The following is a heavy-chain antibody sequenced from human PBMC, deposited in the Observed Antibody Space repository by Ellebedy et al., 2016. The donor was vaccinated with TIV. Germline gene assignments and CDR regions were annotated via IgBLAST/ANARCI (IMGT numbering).Heavy chain of an antibody. D-gene: IGHD6-13*01. CDR3: ARRGPAAAPYYMDV. CDR1: GFTFSSHH. Sequence: GESLKISCSASGFTFSSHHMSWVRQAPGKGLEWVSIIYFGGTTYYADSVKGRFTISRDDSENMMYLQMNSLGAEDTAVYYCARRGPAAAPYYMDVWGKGTTVIVSS. V-gene: IGHV3-53*01. J-gene: IGHJ6*03. CDR2: IYFGGTT.